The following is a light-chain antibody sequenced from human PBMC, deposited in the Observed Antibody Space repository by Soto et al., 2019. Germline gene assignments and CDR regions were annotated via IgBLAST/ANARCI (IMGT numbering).Light chain of an antibody. CDR1: QGISLW. CDR2: AXS. Sequence: DIHMTQSPSSVAASLGDRVTLPXRASQGISLWLAWYQQEPGXAPKXXXDAXSSLQRGGPSRLSGSGSATDFTLTISSLQPEDFANYYCQQANRVPRTFGGGTKVDI. V-gene: IGKV1-12*01. J-gene: IGKJ4*02. CDR3: QQANRVPRT.